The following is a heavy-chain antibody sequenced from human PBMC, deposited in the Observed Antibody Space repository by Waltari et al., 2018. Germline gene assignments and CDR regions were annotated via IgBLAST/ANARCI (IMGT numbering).Heavy chain of an antibody. Sequence: EVQLVQSGAEGKKTGATVTSSCKGYGYTFTGFYMIGVQRAPGKGLELMGLVYPEDGETIYADKFQGRVTITADTSTDTAYMELSSLRSEDTAVYCCATGPRNYYDSPVDYWGQGTLVTVSS. J-gene: IGHJ4*02. CDR2: VYPEDGET. V-gene: IGHV1-69-2*01. D-gene: IGHD3-22*01. CDR3: ATGPRNYYDSPVDY. CDR1: GYTFTGFY.